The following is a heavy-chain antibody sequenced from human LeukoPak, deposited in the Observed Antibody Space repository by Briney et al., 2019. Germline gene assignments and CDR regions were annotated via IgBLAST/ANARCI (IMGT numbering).Heavy chain of an antibody. D-gene: IGHD6-19*01. CDR1: GFTFSSYE. CDR3: ARVTRYRSGWFDY. CDR2: ISSSSSTV. J-gene: IGHJ4*02. Sequence: PGGSLRLSCAASGFTFSSYEMNWVRQAPGKGLEWVSYISSSSSTVYYADSVKGRLTISRDNAKNSLYLQMNSLRAEDTAVYYCARVTRYRSGWFDYWGQGTLVTVSS. V-gene: IGHV3-48*03.